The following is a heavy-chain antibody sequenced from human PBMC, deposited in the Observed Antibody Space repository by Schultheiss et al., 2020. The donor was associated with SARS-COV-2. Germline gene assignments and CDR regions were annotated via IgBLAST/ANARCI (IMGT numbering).Heavy chain of an antibody. Sequence: GSLRLSCAASGFTFSSYAMSWVRQAPGKGLEWVSAISGSGGSTYYADSVKGRFTISRDNSKNTLYLQMNSLRAEDTAVYYCAKDVPYYYDSSGYGGDWGQGTLVTVSS. D-gene: IGHD3-22*01. CDR1: GFTFSSYA. J-gene: IGHJ4*02. V-gene: IGHV3-23*01. CDR3: AKDVPYYYDSSGYGGD. CDR2: ISGSGGST.